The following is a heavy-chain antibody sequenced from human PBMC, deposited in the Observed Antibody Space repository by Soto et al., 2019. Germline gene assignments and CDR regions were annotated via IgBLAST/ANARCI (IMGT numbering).Heavy chain of an antibody. Sequence: GESLKISCSASGFTFSSYAMHWVRQAPGKGLEYVSAISSNGGSTYYADSVKGRFTISRDNSKNTLYLQMSSLRAEDTAVYYCVKESPDYYGSGSYYNWFDPWGQGTLVTVSS. V-gene: IGHV3-64D*06. CDR3: VKESPDYYGSGSYYNWFDP. J-gene: IGHJ5*02. CDR1: GFTFSSYA. CDR2: ISSNGGST. D-gene: IGHD3-10*01.